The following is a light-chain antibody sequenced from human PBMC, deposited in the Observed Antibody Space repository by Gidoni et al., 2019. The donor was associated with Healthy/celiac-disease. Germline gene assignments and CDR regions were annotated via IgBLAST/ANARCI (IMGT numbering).Light chain of an antibody. V-gene: IGKV3-11*01. CDR1: QSVSSY. CDR2: DAS. J-gene: IGKJ4*01. Sequence: EIVLTQSPATLSLSPGERATLSCRASQSVSSYLAWYQQKPGQAPRLLIYDASNRATGIPARFSGSGSGTDFTLTISSLGPEDFAVYYCQQRSNWPLLTFGGGTKVEIK. CDR3: QQRSNWPLLT.